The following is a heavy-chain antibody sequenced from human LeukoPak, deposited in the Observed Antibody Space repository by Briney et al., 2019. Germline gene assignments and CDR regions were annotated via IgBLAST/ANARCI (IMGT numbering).Heavy chain of an antibody. CDR1: GGSINSYY. CDR2: IHYTGST. J-gene: IGHJ4*02. D-gene: IGHD1-26*01. Sequence: SETLSLTCTVSGGSINSYYWSWIRQPPGKGLECIGYIHYTGSTNYDPSLKSRLTISVDTAKNQFSLKLSSVTAADTAMYYCVRNGGSYSFDYWGQGTLVTVSS. CDR3: VRNGGSYSFDY. V-gene: IGHV4-59*01.